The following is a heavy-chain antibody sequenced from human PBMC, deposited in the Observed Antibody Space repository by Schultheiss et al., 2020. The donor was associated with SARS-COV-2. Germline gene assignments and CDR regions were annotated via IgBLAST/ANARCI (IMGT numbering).Heavy chain of an antibody. D-gene: IGHD1-1*01. V-gene: IGHV4-31*03. CDR3: ARVVHGPGFDP. Sequence: LRLSCTVSGGSISSGGYYWSWIRQHPGKGLEWIGYIYYSGSTYYNPSLKSRVTISVDTSKNQFSLKLSSVTAADTAVYYCARVVHGPGFDPWGQGTLVTVSS. CDR2: IYYSGST. J-gene: IGHJ5*02. CDR1: GGSISSGGYY.